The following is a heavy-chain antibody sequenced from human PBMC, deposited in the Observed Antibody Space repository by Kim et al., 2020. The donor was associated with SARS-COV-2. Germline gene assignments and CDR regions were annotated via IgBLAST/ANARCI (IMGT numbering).Heavy chain of an antibody. V-gene: IGHV1-46*01. D-gene: IGHD3-22*01. Sequence: ASVKVSCKASGYTFTSYYMHWVRQAPGQGLEWMGIINPSGGSTSYAQKFQGRVTMTRDTSTSTVYMELSSLRSEDTAVYYCARRYYYDSSGYYHDAFDIWGQGTMVTVSS. CDR3: ARRYYYDSSGYYHDAFDI. J-gene: IGHJ3*02. CDR2: INPSGGST. CDR1: GYTFTSYY.